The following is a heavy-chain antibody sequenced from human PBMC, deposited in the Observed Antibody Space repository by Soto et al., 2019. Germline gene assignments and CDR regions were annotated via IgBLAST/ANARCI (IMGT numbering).Heavy chain of an antibody. J-gene: IGHJ6*02. CDR2: IYHSGST. CDR3: ARHLTYCSAGSCYSDFPYYGMDV. Sequence: SETLSLTCAVSGGSISSSDYSWSWIRQPPGKGLEWIGYIYHSGSTYYNPSLKSRVTISVDRSKNQFSLKLSSVTAADTAVYYCARHLTYCSAGSCYSDFPYYGMDVWGQGTTVTVSS. D-gene: IGHD2-15*01. V-gene: IGHV4-30-2*01. CDR1: GGSISSSDYS.